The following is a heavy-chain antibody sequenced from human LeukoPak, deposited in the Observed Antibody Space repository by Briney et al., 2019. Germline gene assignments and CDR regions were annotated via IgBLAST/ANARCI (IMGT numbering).Heavy chain of an antibody. CDR1: GGSFSGYY. CDR2: INHSGST. D-gene: IGHD6-13*01. Sequence: SETLSLTCAVYGGSFSGYYRSWIRQPPGKGLEWIGEINHSGSTNYNPSLKGRVTISVDTSKNQFSLKLSSVTAADTAVYYCARGLTVYSSSWMGWFDPWGQGTLVTVSS. CDR3: ARGLTVYSSSWMGWFDP. V-gene: IGHV4-34*01. J-gene: IGHJ5*02.